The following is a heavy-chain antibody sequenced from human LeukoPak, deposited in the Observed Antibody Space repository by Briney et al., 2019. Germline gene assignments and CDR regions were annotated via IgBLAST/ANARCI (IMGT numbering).Heavy chain of an antibody. D-gene: IGHD6-6*01. J-gene: IGHJ4*02. CDR3: VTRMSSSSLLDY. CDR1: GFTFSSYW. V-gene: IGHV3-74*01. CDR2: INSDESST. Sequence: GGSLRLSCAASGFTFSSYWMHWVRQAPGKGLVWVSRINSDESSTSYADSVKGRFTISRDNAKNTLYLQMNSLRAEDTAVYYCVTRMSSSSLLDYWGQGTLVTVSS.